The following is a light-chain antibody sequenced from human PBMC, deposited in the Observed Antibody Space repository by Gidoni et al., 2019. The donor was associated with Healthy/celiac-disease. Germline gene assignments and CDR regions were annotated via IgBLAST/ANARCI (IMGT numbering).Light chain of an antibody. CDR2: WAS. Sequence: VMTQSPDSLAVSLGERATINCKSSQSVLYSSNNKNYLAWYQQKPGQPPKLLIYWASTRDSGVPDRFSGSGSGTDFTLTISSLQAEDVAVYYCLQSSRTPAITFGQGTRLEIK. J-gene: IGKJ5*01. CDR1: QSVLYSSNNKNY. CDR3: LQSSRTPAIT. V-gene: IGKV4-1*01.